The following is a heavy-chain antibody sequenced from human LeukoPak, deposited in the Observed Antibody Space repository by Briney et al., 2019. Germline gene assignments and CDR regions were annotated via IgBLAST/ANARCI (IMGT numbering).Heavy chain of an antibody. CDR3: ARESIAVAGAPFDY. V-gene: IGHV3-11*04. J-gene: IGHJ4*02. CDR1: GFTFSDYY. D-gene: IGHD6-19*01. Sequence: PGGSLRLSCAASGFTFSDYYMSWIRQAPGKGLEWVSYISSSGSPIYYADSVKGRFTISRDNAKNSLYLQVNSLRAEDTAVYYCARESIAVAGAPFDYWGQGTLVTVSS. CDR2: ISSSGSPI.